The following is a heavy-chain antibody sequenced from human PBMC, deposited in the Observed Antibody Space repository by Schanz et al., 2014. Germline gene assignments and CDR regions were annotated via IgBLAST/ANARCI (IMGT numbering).Heavy chain of an antibody. CDR2: MSYDGSNK. V-gene: IGHV3-30-3*01. CDR3: ARLDSSSWYPRY. D-gene: IGHD6-13*01. CDR1: GFTFSSYA. Sequence: VQLVESGGGLVKPGGSLRLSCAGSGFTFSSYAMHWVRQAPGKGLEWVAVMSYDGSNKYYADSVKGRFTISRDTPKNTLYLQMNSLRAEDTAVYYCARLDSSSWYPRYWGQGTLVTVSS. J-gene: IGHJ4*02.